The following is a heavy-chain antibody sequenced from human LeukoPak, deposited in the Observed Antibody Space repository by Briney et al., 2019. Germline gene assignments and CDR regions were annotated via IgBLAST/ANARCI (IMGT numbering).Heavy chain of an antibody. J-gene: IGHJ4*02. D-gene: IGHD2-15*01. CDR2: IYSGGST. CDR1: GFTFSSFS. V-gene: IGHV3-66*01. CDR3: ARDLSCSGGSCQPFDY. Sequence: QSGGSLRLSCAASGFTFSSFSMNWVRQAPGKGLEWVSVIYSGGSTYYADSVKGRFTISRDNSKNTLYLQMNSLRAEDTAVYYCARDLSCSGGSCQPFDYWGQGTLVTVSS.